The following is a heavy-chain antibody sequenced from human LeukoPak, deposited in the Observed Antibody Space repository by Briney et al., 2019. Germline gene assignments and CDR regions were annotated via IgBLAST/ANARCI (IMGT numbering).Heavy chain of an antibody. Sequence: ASVKVSCKASGYTFTSYGISWVRQAPGQGLEWMGWISAYNGNTNYAQKLQGRVTMTTDTSTSTAYMELRSLRSDDTAVYYCASPAADNNWNYDGDFDIWGQGTMVTVSS. CDR1: GYTFTSYG. V-gene: IGHV1-18*01. CDR2: ISAYNGNT. D-gene: IGHD1-7*01. J-gene: IGHJ3*02. CDR3: ASPAADNNWNYDGDFDI.